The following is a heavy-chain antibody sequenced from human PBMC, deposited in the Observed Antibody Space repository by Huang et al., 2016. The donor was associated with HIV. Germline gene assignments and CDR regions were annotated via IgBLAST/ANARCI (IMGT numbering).Heavy chain of an antibody. CDR1: GFTFDDYA. Sequence: EVQLVESGGGLVQPGRSLRLSCVVSGFTFDDYAMTWVRQAPGKGPEWVSGINWNSGNKGYADSVRGRFTISRDNAKNSLYLQMNSLRAEDTALYYCGKDNGRDYYYGMDAWGRGTTVIVSS. J-gene: IGHJ6*02. CDR3: GKDNGRDYYYGMDA. V-gene: IGHV3-9*01. CDR2: INWNSGNK.